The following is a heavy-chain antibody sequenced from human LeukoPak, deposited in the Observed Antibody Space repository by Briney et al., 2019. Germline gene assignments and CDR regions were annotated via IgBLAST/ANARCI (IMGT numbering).Heavy chain of an antibody. CDR3: ARGFSAYCGGDCYSCFDY. D-gene: IGHD2-21*01. CDR1: GYTFTGYY. V-gene: IGHV1-2*06. J-gene: IGHJ4*02. CDR2: INPNSGGT. Sequence: GASVKVSCKASGYTFTGYYMHWVRQAPGQGLEWMGRINPNSGGTNYAQKFQGRVTMTRDTSISTAYMELSGLRSDDTAVYYCARGFSAYCGGDCYSCFDYWGQGTLVTVSS.